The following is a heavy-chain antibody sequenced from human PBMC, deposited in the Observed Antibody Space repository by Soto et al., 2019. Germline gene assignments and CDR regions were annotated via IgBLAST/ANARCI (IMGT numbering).Heavy chain of an antibody. D-gene: IGHD3-10*01. J-gene: IGHJ5*02. CDR3: ARVMVRGVIRVPAPLLEEFNWFDP. CDR2: ISAYNGGT. Sequence: QVQLVQSGAEVKKPGASVKVSCKASGYTFTSYGIIWVRQAPGQGLEWMGWISAYNGGTNYAQNLQGRLTMTTDTSTSTVYMELRSLRSDDTAVYYCARVMVRGVIRVPAPLLEEFNWFDPWGQGTLVTVSS. V-gene: IGHV1-18*01. CDR1: GYTFTSYG.